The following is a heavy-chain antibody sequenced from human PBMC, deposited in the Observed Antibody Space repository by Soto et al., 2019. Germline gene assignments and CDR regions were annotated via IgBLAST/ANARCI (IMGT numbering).Heavy chain of an antibody. CDR1: GHTFTSYG. J-gene: IGHJ3*02. D-gene: IGHD6-13*01. Sequence: QVQLVQSGAEVKKPGASVKVSCKASGHTFTSYGISWVRQAPGQGPEWMGRISTYNGNTNYVQKLQGRVTMTTDTSTNTAYMELRSLRYDDTAVYYCARDPGYSTTWHQAFDIWGQGTMVTVSS. V-gene: IGHV1-18*01. CDR3: ARDPGYSTTWHQAFDI. CDR2: ISTYNGNT.